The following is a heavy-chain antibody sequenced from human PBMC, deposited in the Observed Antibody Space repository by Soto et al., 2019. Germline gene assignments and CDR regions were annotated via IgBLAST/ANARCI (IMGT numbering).Heavy chain of an antibody. CDR2: INSDGSST. V-gene: IGHV3-74*01. CDR3: AKNQERELPRVIDF. Sequence: PGGSLRLSCAASGFTFSSYWMHWVRQAPGKGLVWVSRINSDGSSTSYADSVKGRFTISRDNAKNTLYLQMSSLRAEDTALYYCAKNQERELPRVIDFWGQGTLVTVSS. CDR1: GFTFSSYW. J-gene: IGHJ4*02. D-gene: IGHD1-7*01.